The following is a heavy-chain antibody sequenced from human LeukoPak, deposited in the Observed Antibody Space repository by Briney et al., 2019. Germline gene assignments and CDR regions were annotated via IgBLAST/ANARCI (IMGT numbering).Heavy chain of an antibody. J-gene: IGHJ4*02. CDR3: GRGMAVGGGFEY. CDR1: GGSISSSSYY. CDR2: IYYSGST. D-gene: IGHD6-19*01. Sequence: SETLSLTCTVSGGSISSSSYYWGWIRQPPGKGLEWIGSIYYSGSTYYNPSLKSRVTISVDTSKNQFSLKLSSVTAADTAVYLWGRGMAVGGGFEYWGQGTLVTVSS. V-gene: IGHV4-39*07.